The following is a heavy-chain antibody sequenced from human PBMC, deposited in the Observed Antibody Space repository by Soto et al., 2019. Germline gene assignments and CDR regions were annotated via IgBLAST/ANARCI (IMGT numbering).Heavy chain of an antibody. D-gene: IGHD3-3*01. CDR3: ARMIFGRSGAYYFDS. Sequence: GGSMRLSCAASGFIVSSSYMSWVRQAPGKGLEWVAVIYSAGSTYFNTSLKTRLTVSKDTSKTQVVLTMTNVDPVDTGSYYCARMIFGRSGAYYFDSWGQGILVTV. CDR2: IYSAGST. J-gene: IGHJ4*02. V-gene: IGHV3-53*05. CDR1: GFIVSSSY.